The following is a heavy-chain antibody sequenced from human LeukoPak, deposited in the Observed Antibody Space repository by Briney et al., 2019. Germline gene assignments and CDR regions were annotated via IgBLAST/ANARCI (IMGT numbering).Heavy chain of an antibody. CDR2: ISISSNYI. D-gene: IGHD2-15*01. J-gene: IGHJ4*02. CDR3: ARDGGGGLDY. CDR1: GLTLSNYN. V-gene: IGHV3-21*01. Sequence: GGSLRLACAASGLTLSNYNMIWARQAPGRAREWVSCISISSNYIDYPDSVKGRFTISRDNAKNSMYLQMNSLRAYDTAVYYCARDGGGGLDYWGQGTLVTVSS.